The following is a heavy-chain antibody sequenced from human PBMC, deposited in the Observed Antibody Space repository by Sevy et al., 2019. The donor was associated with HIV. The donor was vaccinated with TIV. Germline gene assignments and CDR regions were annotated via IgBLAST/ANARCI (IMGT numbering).Heavy chain of an antibody. CDR3: SRDESCGGACYYFDH. D-gene: IGHD2-21*02. J-gene: IGHJ4*01. CDR2: IVGNGVSA. V-gene: IGHV3-20*01. CDR1: GFTFEDFG. Sequence: GGSLRLSCAASGFTFEDFGMSWVRQRPGKGLEWVCGIVGNGVSAGCADSMKGRFTISRDNAKNSLYLEMNSLRIEDTAAEVGSRDESCGGACYYFDHWGHGILVTVSS.